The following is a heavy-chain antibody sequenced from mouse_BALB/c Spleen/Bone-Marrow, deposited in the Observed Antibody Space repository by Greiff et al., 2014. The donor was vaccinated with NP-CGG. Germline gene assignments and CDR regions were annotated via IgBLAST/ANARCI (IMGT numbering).Heavy chain of an antibody. CDR3: ARKVDGSYGPLFAY. Sequence: QVQLKESAAELARPGASVKMSCKASGYTFSTYTMHWVKQRPGQGLEWIGHINPSSGYTEYNQKFKDKTTLTADKSSGTAYMQLSSLTSEDSAVYYCARKVDGSYGPLFAYWGQRTLVTVSA. CDR2: INPSSGYT. D-gene: IGHD1-1*02. V-gene: IGHV1-4*02. J-gene: IGHJ3*01. CDR1: GYTFSTYT.